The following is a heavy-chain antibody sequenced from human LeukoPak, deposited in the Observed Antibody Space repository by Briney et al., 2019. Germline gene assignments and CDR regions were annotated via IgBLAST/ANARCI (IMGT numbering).Heavy chain of an antibody. CDR2: ISSSSSYI. V-gene: IGHV3-21*01. CDR3: ARGSGYCSSTSCYDAY. J-gene: IGHJ4*02. Sequence: GGSLRLSCAASGLTFSSYSMNWVRQAPGKGLEWVSSISSSSSYIYYADSVKGRFTISGDNAKNSLYLQMNSLRAEDTAVYYCARGSGYCSSTSCYDAYWGQGTLVTVSS. D-gene: IGHD2-2*01. CDR1: GLTFSSYS.